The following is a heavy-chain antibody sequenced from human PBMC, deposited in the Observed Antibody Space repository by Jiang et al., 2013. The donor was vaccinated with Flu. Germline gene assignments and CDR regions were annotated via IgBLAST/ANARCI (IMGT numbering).Heavy chain of an antibody. V-gene: IGHV1-46*01. D-gene: IGHD1-14*01. CDR1: YY. J-gene: IGHJ4*02. Sequence: YYMHWVRQAPGQGLEWMGIINPSGGSTSYAQKFQGRVTMTRDTSTSTVYMELSSLRSEDTAVYYCATGTTLGGIDYWGQGTLVTVSS. CDR2: INPSGGST. CDR3: ATGTTLGGIDY.